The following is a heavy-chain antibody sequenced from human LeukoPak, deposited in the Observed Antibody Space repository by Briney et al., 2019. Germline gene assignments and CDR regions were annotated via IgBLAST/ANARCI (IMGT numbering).Heavy chain of an antibody. J-gene: IGHJ4*02. D-gene: IGHD2-2*01. Sequence: SETLSLTCAVYGGSFSGYYWSWIRQPPGKGREWIGEINHSGSTNYNPSLKSRVTISVDTSKNQFSLKLSSVTAADTAVYYCARGERYCSSTSCYATFDYWGQGTLVTVSS. V-gene: IGHV4-34*01. CDR3: ARGERYCSSTSCYATFDY. CDR1: GGSFSGYY. CDR2: INHSGST.